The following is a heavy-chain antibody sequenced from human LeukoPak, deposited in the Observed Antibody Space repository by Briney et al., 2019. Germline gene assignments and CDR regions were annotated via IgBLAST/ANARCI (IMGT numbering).Heavy chain of an antibody. V-gene: IGHV1-2*02. CDR1: GYTFTGYH. CDR3: ATTWGSSGYFPY. Sequence: ASVKVSCKASGYTFTGYHIHWVRQAPGQGLEWMGWIYPNNGGTKYAQKFQDRVTMTRDMSISTAYMELSRLRSDDTAVYYCATTWGSSGYFPYWGQGTLVTVSS. D-gene: IGHD3-22*01. J-gene: IGHJ4*02. CDR2: IYPNNGGT.